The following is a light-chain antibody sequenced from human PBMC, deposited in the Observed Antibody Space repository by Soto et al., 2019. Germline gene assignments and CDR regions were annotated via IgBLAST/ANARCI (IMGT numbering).Light chain of an antibody. J-gene: IGLJ1*01. CDR3: SSYTSSSTLEV. V-gene: IGLV2-14*02. CDR1: SGDIGTYNL. Sequence: QSALAQPASVSGSPGQSIAISCTGTSGDIGTYNLVSWYQQRPGKAPKLMISEVNKRPSGVSDRFSGSKSGDTASLTISGLRAEDEADYYCSSYTSSSTLEVFGTGTKVTVL. CDR2: EVN.